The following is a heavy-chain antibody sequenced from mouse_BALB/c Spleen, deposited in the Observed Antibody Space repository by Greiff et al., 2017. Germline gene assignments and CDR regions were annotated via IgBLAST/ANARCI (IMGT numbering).Heavy chain of an antibody. J-gene: IGHJ3*01. V-gene: IGHV14-3*02. Sequence: EVKLMESGAELVKPGASVKLSCTASGFNIKDTYMHWVKQRPEQGLEWIGRIDPANGNTKYDPKFQGKATITADTSSNTAYLQLSSLTSEDTAVYYCARGGYDGWFAYWGQGTLVTVSA. CDR3: ARGGYDGWFAY. D-gene: IGHD2-14*01. CDR2: IDPANGNT. CDR1: GFNIKDTY.